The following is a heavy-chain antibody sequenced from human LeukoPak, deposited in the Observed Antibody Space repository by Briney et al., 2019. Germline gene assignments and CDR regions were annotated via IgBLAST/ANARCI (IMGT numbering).Heavy chain of an antibody. Sequence: GGSLTLSCAASGFTFTSVWMHWFRQAPGRGLVWISRISTDGAVTGYADSVKGRFTISRDNAKNTLYLQMNSLRAEDTAVYYCARDRTTVTLFDNWGQGALVTVSS. CDR1: GFTFTSVW. D-gene: IGHD4-17*01. CDR2: ISTDGAVT. V-gene: IGHV3-74*01. CDR3: ARDRTTVTLFDN. J-gene: IGHJ4*02.